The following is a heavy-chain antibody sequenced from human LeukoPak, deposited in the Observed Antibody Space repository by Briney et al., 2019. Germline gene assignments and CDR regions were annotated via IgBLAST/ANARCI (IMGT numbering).Heavy chain of an antibody. CDR3: AKDIRYCSSTSCYYYCYMDV. D-gene: IGHD2-2*01. CDR2: ISGSGGST. Sequence: GGSLRLSCAASGFTFSSYAMSWVRQAPGKGLEWVSAISGSGGSTYYADSVKGWFTISRDNSKNTLYLQMNSLRAEDTAVYYCAKDIRYCSSTSCYYYCYMDVWGKGTTVTVSS. CDR1: GFTFSSYA. V-gene: IGHV3-23*01. J-gene: IGHJ6*03.